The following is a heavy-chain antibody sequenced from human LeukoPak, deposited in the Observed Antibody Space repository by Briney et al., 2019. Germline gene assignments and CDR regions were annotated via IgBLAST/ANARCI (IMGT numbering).Heavy chain of an antibody. CDR1: GYTFTSYY. J-gene: IGHJ6*02. Sequence: ASVKVSCQASGYTFTSYYMHWVRQAPGQGLEWMGIINPSGGRTSYTQKFQGRVTMTRDTSTSTVYMELSSLRSEDTAVYYCARDRGYCSSTSCYTGEIYSYGMDVWGQGTTVTVSS. CDR2: INPSGGRT. CDR3: ARDRGYCSSTSCYTGEIYSYGMDV. D-gene: IGHD2-2*02. V-gene: IGHV1-46*01.